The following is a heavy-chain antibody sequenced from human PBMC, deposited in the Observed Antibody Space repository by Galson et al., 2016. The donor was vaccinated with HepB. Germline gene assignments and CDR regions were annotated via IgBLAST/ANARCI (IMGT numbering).Heavy chain of an antibody. Sequence: SLRLSCAASGFTFSSYSMNWVRQAPGKGLEWVSSISSSTSHIYYADSVKGRFTISRDNAKNSLYLHMDSLRAEDTAVYFWARDYSPPHYYYGMDVWGQGTTVTVSS. CDR3: ARDYSPPHYYYGMDV. V-gene: IGHV3-21*01. D-gene: IGHD6-13*01. J-gene: IGHJ6*02. CDR2: ISSSTSHI. CDR1: GFTFSSYS.